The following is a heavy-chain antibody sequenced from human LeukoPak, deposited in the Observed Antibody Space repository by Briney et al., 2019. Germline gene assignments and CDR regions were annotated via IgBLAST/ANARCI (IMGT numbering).Heavy chain of an antibody. Sequence: GASVKVSCKASGGTFSSYAISWVRQAPGQGLEWMGRIIPILGIANYAQKFQGRVTITADKSTSTAYMELSSLRSEDTAVYYCANDLLSANWGSSGDYWGQGTLVTVPS. J-gene: IGHJ4*02. CDR1: GGTFSSYA. CDR2: IIPILGIA. V-gene: IGHV1-69*04. D-gene: IGHD7-27*01. CDR3: ANDLLSANWGSSGDY.